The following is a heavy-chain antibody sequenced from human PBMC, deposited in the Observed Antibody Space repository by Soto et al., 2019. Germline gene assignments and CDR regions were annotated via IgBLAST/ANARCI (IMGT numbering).Heavy chain of an antibody. CDR3: ARVPDY. CDR2: IYHSVSN. J-gene: IGHJ4*02. V-gene: IGHV4-30-2*01. Sequence: QLQLLESGSGLVKHSQTLSLTCAVSGGSISSGGYSWSWIRQPPGKGLEYIEYIYHSVSNSYNPSLKSRVTISGARSKNQFSLRLSSVTAAATAVYYCARVPDYWGQGTLVTVSS. CDR1: GGSISSGGYS.